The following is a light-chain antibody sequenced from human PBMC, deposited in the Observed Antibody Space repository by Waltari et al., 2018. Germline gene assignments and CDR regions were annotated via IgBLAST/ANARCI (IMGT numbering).Light chain of an antibody. Sequence: ETVFTQSPATLSFSPGARANLSCRASEHSFQYVAWYQQRPGKAPRLLITDASNRATGGPDRFDACGSGTDLTLTISSLEPEDFAVYYCQQRNDWPLTFGGGTRVEIK. CDR1: EHSFQY. CDR2: DAS. J-gene: IGKJ4*01. CDR3: QQRNDWPLT. V-gene: IGKV3-11*01.